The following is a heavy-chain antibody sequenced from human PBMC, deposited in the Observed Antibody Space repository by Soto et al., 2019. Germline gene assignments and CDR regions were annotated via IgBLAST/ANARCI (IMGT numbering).Heavy chain of an antibody. CDR1: GGSISSSTYY. Sequence: PSETLSLTCTVSGGSISSSTYYWGWIRQPPGKGLEWIASIYYSGSTCYNPSLKSRVTISVDTSKNQFSLKLSSVTAADTAVYYCATDHGDYVLNWIEPWGQGAMVTVSS. V-gene: IGHV4-39*02. D-gene: IGHD4-17*01. CDR2: IYYSGST. CDR3: ATDHGDYVLNWIEP. J-gene: IGHJ5*02.